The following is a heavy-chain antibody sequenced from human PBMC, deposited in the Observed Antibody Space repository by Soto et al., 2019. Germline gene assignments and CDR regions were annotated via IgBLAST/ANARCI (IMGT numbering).Heavy chain of an antibody. V-gene: IGHV2-5*02. CDR1: GLSLSTGGVG. CDR2: IYWDDDK. D-gene: IGHD5-12*01. Sequence: QITLKESGPTLVKPTQTLTLTCTFSGLSLSTGGVGVGWIRQPPGKALEWLALIYWDDDKRYSPSLKRRLTITKDTSKNQVVLRMTNMDPVDTATYYCVQTSKWLRFDYWGQGTLVTVSS. J-gene: IGHJ4*02. CDR3: VQTSKWLRFDY.